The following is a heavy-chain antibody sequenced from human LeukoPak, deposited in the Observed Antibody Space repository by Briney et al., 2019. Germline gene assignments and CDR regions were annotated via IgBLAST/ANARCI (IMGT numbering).Heavy chain of an antibody. CDR3: ASGGPEDTANDY. CDR1: GGSISSSSYY. D-gene: IGHD5-18*01. Sequence: PSETLSLTCTVSGGSISSSSYYWGWLRQPPGTGLEWIGSIYYSGSTYYNPSLKSRVTISVDTSKNQFSLKLSSLTAADPAGYSCASGGPEDTANDYWGQGILVTVSS. CDR2: IYYSGST. V-gene: IGHV4-39*07. J-gene: IGHJ4*02.